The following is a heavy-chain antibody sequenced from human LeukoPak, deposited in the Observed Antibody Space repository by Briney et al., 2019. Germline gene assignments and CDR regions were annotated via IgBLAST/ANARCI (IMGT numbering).Heavy chain of an antibody. Sequence: GGSVKVSCKASGYTFTSYDFNWVRQATGQRPKWMGWMSPNSGDTGYAQKFQDRVTMTRNTSISTAYMELSSLRSDDTAVYYCARGPPNWGYDYWGPGTLVTVSS. J-gene: IGHJ4*02. V-gene: IGHV1-8*01. CDR2: MSPNSGDT. D-gene: IGHD7-27*01. CDR3: ARGPPNWGYDY. CDR1: GYTFTSYD.